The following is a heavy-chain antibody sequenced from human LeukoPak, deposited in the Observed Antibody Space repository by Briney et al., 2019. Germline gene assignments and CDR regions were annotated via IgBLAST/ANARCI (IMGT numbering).Heavy chain of an antibody. CDR2: INHSGST. V-gene: IGHV4-34*01. CDR1: GGSFSGYY. D-gene: IGHD5-18*01. CDR3: ARENTAMVALDAFDI. Sequence: SETLSLTCAVYGGSFSGYYWSWIRQPPGKGLEWIGEINHSGSTNYNPSLKSRVTISVDTSKNQFSLKLSSVTAADTAVYYCARENTAMVALDAFDIWGQGTMVTVSS. J-gene: IGHJ3*02.